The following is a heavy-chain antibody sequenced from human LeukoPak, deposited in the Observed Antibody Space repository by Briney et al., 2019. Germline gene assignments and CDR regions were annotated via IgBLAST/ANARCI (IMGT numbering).Heavy chain of an antibody. CDR3: VRESYGSGWYYYFDY. D-gene: IGHD6-19*01. J-gene: IGHJ4*02. Sequence: GGSLRLSCAASGFTLSSYEMNWVRQAPGKGLEWVSHISDRGTTIYYADSVKGRFTISRDNAKNSLYLQMNSLRAEDTAVYYCVRESYGSGWYYYFDYWGQGTLVTVSS. V-gene: IGHV3-48*03. CDR1: GFTLSSYE. CDR2: ISDRGTTI.